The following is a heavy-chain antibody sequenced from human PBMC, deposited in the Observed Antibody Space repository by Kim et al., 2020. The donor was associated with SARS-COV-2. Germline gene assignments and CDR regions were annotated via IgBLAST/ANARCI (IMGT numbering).Heavy chain of an antibody. CDR2: IKSKTDGGTT. CDR3: TQSSGFWSGKNTIDY. J-gene: IGHJ4*02. Sequence: GGSLRLSCAASGFTFSNAWMSWVRQAPGKGLEWVGRIKSKTDGGTTDYAAPVKGRFTISRDDSKNTLYLQMNSLKTEDTAVYYCTQSSGFWSGKNTIDYWGQGTLVTVSS. D-gene: IGHD3-3*01. V-gene: IGHV3-15*01. CDR1: GFTFSNAW.